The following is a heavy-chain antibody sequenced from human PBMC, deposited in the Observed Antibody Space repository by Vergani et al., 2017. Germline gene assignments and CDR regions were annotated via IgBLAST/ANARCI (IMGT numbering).Heavy chain of an antibody. CDR1: GFTFNDYA. CDR3: VKDMYSSPYYYYMDV. V-gene: IGHV3-9*01. Sequence: EVQLVESGGGLVQPGRSLRLSCAASGFTFNDYAMHWVRQAPGKGLEWVSSINWISGNVGYADSVKGRFTISRDNAKNSLFLQMNSLTTEDTALYYCVKDMYSSPYYYYMDVWGKGTTVTVSS. D-gene: IGHD6-13*01. J-gene: IGHJ6*03. CDR2: INWISGNV.